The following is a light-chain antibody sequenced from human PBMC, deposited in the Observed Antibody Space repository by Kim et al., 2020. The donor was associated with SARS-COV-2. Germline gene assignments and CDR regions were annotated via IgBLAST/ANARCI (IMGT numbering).Light chain of an antibody. CDR3: QQSYSTPIT. V-gene: IGKV1-39*01. CDR1: QHIREY. J-gene: IGKJ5*01. CDR2: AAS. Sequence: GDRVTITCRASQHIREYLNWYQQKPGKAPKLLINAASNLQSGVPSRFSGSESGTDFTLTISSLQPEDFATYYCQQSYSTPITFGQGTRL.